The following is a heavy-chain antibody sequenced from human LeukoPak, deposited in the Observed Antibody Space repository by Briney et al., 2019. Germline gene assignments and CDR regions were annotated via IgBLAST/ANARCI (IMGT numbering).Heavy chain of an antibody. J-gene: IGHJ4*02. CDR3: TTRGGLGY. CDR2: IKNKVDRGTT. Sequence: GGSLRLSCAGSGFTFSDPWMSWVRQAPGQGLEWVGRIKNKVDRGTTDYAAPAKDRFTISRDDAKNMAYLQMSSLNIEDTGVYYCTTRGGLGYWGQGTLVTVSS. CDR1: GFTFSDPW. D-gene: IGHD3-10*01. V-gene: IGHV3-15*01.